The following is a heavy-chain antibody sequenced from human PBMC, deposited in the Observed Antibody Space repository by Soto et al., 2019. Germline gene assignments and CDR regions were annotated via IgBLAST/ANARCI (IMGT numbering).Heavy chain of an antibody. CDR3: ARVGVDTAMDLRERYCFDY. CDR2: INPSGGST. CDR1: GYTFTSYY. J-gene: IGHJ4*02. D-gene: IGHD5-18*01. Sequence: ASVKVSCKASGYTFTSYYMHWVRQAPGQGLEWMGIINPSGGSTSYAQKFQGRVTMTRDTSTSTVYMELSSLRSEDTDVYYCARVGVDTAMDLRERYCFDYWGQGTLVTVSS. V-gene: IGHV1-46*01.